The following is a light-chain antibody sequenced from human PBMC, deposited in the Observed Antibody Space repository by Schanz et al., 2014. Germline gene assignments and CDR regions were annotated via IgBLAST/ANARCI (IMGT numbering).Light chain of an antibody. Sequence: DIQVTQSPSSLSTSVGDRVTITCRASQIITKSLSWYQQKPGKAPKLLISGASILESGVPSRFSGSGSGTDFTLTISSLQPEDFATYFCQQANSFPFTFGPGTKVILK. CDR2: GAS. J-gene: IGKJ3*01. CDR3: QQANSFPFT. V-gene: IGKV1-12*01. CDR1: QIITKS.